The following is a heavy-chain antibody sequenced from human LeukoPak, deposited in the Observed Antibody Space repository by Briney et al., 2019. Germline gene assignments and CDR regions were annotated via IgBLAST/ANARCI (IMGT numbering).Heavy chain of an antibody. Sequence: PGGSLRLSCAASGFTFSGYYMSWIRQAPGKGLEWISYISSSSRTNYADSVKGRFTISRDNPKNSLSLQMNSLRAEDTAVYYCARHLRAAAGTVGFDYWGQGSLVTVSS. CDR1: GFTFSGYY. CDR3: ARHLRAAAGTVGFDY. CDR2: ISSSSRT. J-gene: IGHJ4*02. V-gene: IGHV3-11*03. D-gene: IGHD6-13*01.